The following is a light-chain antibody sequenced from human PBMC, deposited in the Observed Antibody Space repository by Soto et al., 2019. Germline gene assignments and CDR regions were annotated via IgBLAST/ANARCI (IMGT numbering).Light chain of an antibody. CDR3: QQYNNWPRT. CDR2: GAS. V-gene: IGKV3-15*01. CDR1: QSVSSN. Sequence: EIVMTQSPATLSVSPGERATLSCGASQSVSSNLAWYQQKPGQAPRLLIYGASTRATGIPARFSGSGSGTEFTLTISSLQSEDFAVYYCQQYNNWPRTFGQGTTVDIK. J-gene: IGKJ1*01.